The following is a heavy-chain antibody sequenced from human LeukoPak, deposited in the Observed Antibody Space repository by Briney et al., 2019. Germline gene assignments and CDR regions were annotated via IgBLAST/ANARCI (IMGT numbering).Heavy chain of an antibody. CDR3: AREDGVQLRLPDY. D-gene: IGHD5-18*01. V-gene: IGHV3-30-3*01. CDR2: ISYDGSNK. J-gene: IGHJ4*02. Sequence: PGRSLRLSCAASGFTFSSYAMHRVRQAPGKGLEWVAVISYDGSNKYYADSVKGRFTISRDNSKNTLYLQMNSLRAEDTAVYYCAREDGVQLRLPDYWGQGTLVTVSS. CDR1: GFTFSSYA.